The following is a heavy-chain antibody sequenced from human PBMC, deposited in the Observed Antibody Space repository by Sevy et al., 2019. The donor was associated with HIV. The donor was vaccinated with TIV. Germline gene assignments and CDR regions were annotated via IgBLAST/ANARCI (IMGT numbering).Heavy chain of an antibody. V-gene: IGHV4-38-2*02. CDR2: IYHSGST. D-gene: IGHD1-7*01. Sequence: SETLSLTCTVSVYSISSGYNWGWIRQPPGKGLEWIASIYHSGSTYYNPSLKSRVTISVDTSKNQFSLRLNSVTAADTAVYYCARDHNWNYAWDWFDPWGQGTLVTVSS. J-gene: IGHJ5*02. CDR1: VYSISSGYN. CDR3: ARDHNWNYAWDWFDP.